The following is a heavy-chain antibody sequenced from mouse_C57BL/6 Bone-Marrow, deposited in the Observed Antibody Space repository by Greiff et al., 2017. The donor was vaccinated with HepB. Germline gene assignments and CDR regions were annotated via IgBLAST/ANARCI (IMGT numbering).Heavy chain of an antibody. Sequence: VQLKESGPELVKPGASVKISCKASGYSFTGYYMNWVKQSPEKSLEWIGEINPSTGGTTYNQKFKAKATLTVDKSSSTAYMQLKSLTSEDSAVYYCARTGTSLYYFDYWGQGTTLTVSS. CDR1: GYSFTGYY. CDR3: ARTGTSLYYFDY. D-gene: IGHD4-1*01. V-gene: IGHV1-42*01. J-gene: IGHJ2*01. CDR2: INPSTGGT.